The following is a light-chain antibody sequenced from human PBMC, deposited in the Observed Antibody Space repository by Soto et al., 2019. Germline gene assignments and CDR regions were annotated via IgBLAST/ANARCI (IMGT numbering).Light chain of an antibody. Sequence: EIVLTQSPGTLSLSPGERATLSCRASQSVTSSYLAWYQQKPGQAPRLLIYDASNRATGIPARFSGSGSGTDFPLTISSLEPEDFAVYYCQQRSNWPPITFGQGDTTGD. CDR3: QQRSNWPPIT. J-gene: IGKJ5*01. V-gene: IGKV3-11*01. CDR2: DAS. CDR1: QSVTSSY.